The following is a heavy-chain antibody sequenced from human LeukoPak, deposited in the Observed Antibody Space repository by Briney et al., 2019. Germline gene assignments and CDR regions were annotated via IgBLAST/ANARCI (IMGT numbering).Heavy chain of an antibody. CDR3: VRSSSSIFDY. J-gene: IGHJ4*02. V-gene: IGHV4-38-2*02. Sequence: SETLSLTCTVSGYSISSGYYWGWIRQPPGKGLEWIGSIYNSGSTYYNPSLKSRVTISVDASKNQFSLKLSSVTAADTAVYYCVRSSSSIFDYWGRGTLVTVSS. D-gene: IGHD6-6*01. CDR1: GYSISSGYY. CDR2: IYNSGST.